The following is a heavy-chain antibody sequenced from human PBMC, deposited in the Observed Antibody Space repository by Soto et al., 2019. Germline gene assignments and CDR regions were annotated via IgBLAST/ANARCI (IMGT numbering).Heavy chain of an antibody. CDR3: AKGGWGAVLDY. V-gene: IGHV3-23*01. D-gene: IGHD3-16*01. J-gene: IGHJ4*02. Sequence: EVQLLESGGGLVQPGGSLRLSCAASGFTFTTYPMTWFRQAPGKGLEWVSSVNGDNTYYADFVKGRFTISRDNSKNTLYQQMNNLRAEDTAVYYCAKGGWGAVLDYWGQGTLVIVSS. CDR2: VNGDNT. CDR1: GFTFTTYP.